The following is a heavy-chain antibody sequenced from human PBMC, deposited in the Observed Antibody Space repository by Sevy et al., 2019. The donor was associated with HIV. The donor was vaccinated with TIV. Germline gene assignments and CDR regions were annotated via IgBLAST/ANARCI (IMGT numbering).Heavy chain of an antibody. J-gene: IGHJ4*02. CDR1: GGSFSGYY. V-gene: IGHV4-34*01. Sequence: SETLSLTCAVSGGSFSGYYWSWIHQPPGKGLEWIGEINRSGGTNYNPSLKSRVTISVDTSKNQFSLKLSSVTAADTTMYYCARGVSDFWSGPGLWGQGTLVTVSS. D-gene: IGHD3-3*01. CDR2: INRSGGT. CDR3: ARGVSDFWSGPGL.